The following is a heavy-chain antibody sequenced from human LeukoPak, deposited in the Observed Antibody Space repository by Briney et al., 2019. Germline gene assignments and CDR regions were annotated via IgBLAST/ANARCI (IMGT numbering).Heavy chain of an antibody. J-gene: IGHJ5*02. CDR2: IYYSGST. D-gene: IGHD3-10*01. CDR1: GGSISSYY. CDR3: ATYGSGSYYRADWFDP. Sequence: SETLSLTCTVSGGSISSYYWSWIRQPPGKGLEWIGYIYYSGSTNYDPSLKSRVTISVDTSKNQFSLKLSSVTAADTAVYYCATYGSGSYYRADWFDPWGQGTLVTVSS. V-gene: IGHV4-59*01.